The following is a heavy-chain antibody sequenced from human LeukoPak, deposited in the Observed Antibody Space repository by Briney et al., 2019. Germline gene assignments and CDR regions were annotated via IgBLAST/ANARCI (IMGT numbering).Heavy chain of an antibody. Sequence: ASVKVSCKASGYTFTSYKINWVRQAPGQGLEWMGWINPNSGGTNYAQKFQGRVTMTRDTSISTAYMELSRLRSDDTAVYYCVGRRVDGYNYLDYWGQGTLVTVSS. J-gene: IGHJ4*02. CDR2: INPNSGGT. D-gene: IGHD5-24*01. V-gene: IGHV1-2*02. CDR1: GYTFTSYK. CDR3: VGRRVDGYNYLDY.